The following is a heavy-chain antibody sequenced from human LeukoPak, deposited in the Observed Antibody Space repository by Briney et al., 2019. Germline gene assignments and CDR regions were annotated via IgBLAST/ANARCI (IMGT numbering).Heavy chain of an antibody. CDR3: ARDTFEGAPDY. D-gene: IGHD1-26*01. J-gene: IGHJ4*02. CDR2: KSYSGST. CDR1: GVSISSYY. Sequence: SETPSLTCTVSGVSISSYYWSWIRQPPGKGLKWIGYKSYSGSTNYNPSLKSRVTISVDTSKNQFSLKLTSVTAADTAVYYCARDTFEGAPDYWGQGTLVTVSS. V-gene: IGHV4-59*01.